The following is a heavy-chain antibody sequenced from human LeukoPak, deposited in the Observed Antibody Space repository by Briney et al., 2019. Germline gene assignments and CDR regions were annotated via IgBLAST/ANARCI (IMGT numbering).Heavy chain of an antibody. D-gene: IGHD2-21*02. CDR1: GGTFISYA. J-gene: IGHJ4*02. V-gene: IGHV1-69*13. Sequence: GASVKVSCKASGGTFISYAISWVRQVPGQGLEWMGGIIPIFGTANYAQKFQGRVTITADESTSTAYMELSSLRSEDTAVYYCARGYHIGGDCYYWGQGTLVTDSS. CDR2: IIPIFGTA. CDR3: ARGYHIGGDCYY.